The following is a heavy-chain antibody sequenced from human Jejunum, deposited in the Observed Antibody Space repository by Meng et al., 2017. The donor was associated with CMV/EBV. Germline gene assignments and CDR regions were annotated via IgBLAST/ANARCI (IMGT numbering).Heavy chain of an antibody. V-gene: IGHV3-48*03. D-gene: IGHD2-21*01. J-gene: IGHJ4*02. CDR3: ARGRQNIPCFDY. Sequence: AASGFTFSSYEMNWVRQAPGKGLEWVSYIGTTGDIIYYADSVKGRFTISRDTARNSLYLQMNSLRADDTAVYYCARGRQNIPCFDYWGQGALVTVSS. CDR2: IGTTGDII. CDR1: GFTFSSYE.